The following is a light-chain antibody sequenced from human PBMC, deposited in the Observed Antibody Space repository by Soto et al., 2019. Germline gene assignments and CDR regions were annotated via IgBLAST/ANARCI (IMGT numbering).Light chain of an antibody. CDR1: SSDVGGYNY. J-gene: IGLJ2*01. CDR2: DVS. CDR3: CSYAGSYTLV. Sequence: QSALTQPRSVSGSPGQSVTISCTGTSSDVGGYNYVSWYQQHPGKAPKLMIDDVSKRPSGVPDRFSDSKSGNTASLTISGLQAEDEADYYCCSYAGSYTLVFGGGTKLTVL. V-gene: IGLV2-11*01.